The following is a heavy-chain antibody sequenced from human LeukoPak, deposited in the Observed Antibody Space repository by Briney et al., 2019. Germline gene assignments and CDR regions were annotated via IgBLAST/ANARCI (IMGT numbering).Heavy chain of an antibody. J-gene: IGHJ3*02. CDR2: INHSGST. Sequence: SETLSLTCAVYGGSFSGYYWSWIRQPPGKGLEWIGEINHSGSTNYNPSLKSRVTISVDTSKNQFSLKLSSVTAADTAVYYCARRGGYSYGYFGAHGAFDIWGQGTMVTVSS. V-gene: IGHV4-34*01. CDR3: ARRGGYSYGYFGAHGAFDI. D-gene: IGHD5-18*01. CDR1: GGSFSGYY.